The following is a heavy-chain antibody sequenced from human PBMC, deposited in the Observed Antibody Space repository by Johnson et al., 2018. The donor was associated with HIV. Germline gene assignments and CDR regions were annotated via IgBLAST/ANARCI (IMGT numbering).Heavy chain of an antibody. CDR3: ARGVAMIVF. CDR2: ISWNSGTI. CDR1: GFTVSSNY. Sequence: VQLVESGGGLVQPGGSLRLSCAASGFTVSSNYMSWVRQAPGKGLEWVSGISWNSGTIGYGDSVKGRFTISRDNAKNTLYLQMNSLRAEDTAVYYCARGVAMIVFWGQGTMVTVSS. J-gene: IGHJ3*01. V-gene: IGHV3-48*04. D-gene: IGHD3-22*01.